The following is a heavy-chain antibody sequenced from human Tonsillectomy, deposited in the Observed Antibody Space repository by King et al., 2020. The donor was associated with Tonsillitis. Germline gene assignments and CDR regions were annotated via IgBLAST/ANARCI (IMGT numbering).Heavy chain of an antibody. CDR1: GFTFDDYA. Sequence: VQLVESGGGLVQPGRSLRLSCAASGFTFDDYAMHWVRQAPGKGLEWVSGISWNSGNIGYADSVKGRFTISRDNAKNSLYLQMNSLRAEDTALYYCAKDMALSRYYYVMDVWGQGTTVTVSS. CDR2: ISWNSGNI. V-gene: IGHV3-9*01. J-gene: IGHJ6*02. CDR3: AKDMALSRYYYVMDV.